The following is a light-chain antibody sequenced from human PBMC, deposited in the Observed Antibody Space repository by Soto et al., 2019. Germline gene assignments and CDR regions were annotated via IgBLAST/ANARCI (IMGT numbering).Light chain of an antibody. V-gene: IGKV3-15*01. CDR1: QSVRSN. Sequence: EIVMTQSPATLSVSPGDGATLSCRASQSVRSNLAWYQQKPGQAPRLLIYGASPRAPGIPARFSGSGSGTEFTLTISSLQSEDFALHYCQHYDDWPYTFGQGTKLEIK. J-gene: IGKJ2*01. CDR3: QHYDDWPYT. CDR2: GAS.